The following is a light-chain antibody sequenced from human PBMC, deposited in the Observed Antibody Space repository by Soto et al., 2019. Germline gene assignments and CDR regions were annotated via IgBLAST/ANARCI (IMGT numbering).Light chain of an antibody. CDR3: LQDYNYPYT. CDR1: QGIRND. V-gene: IGKV1-6*01. Sequence: AIQMTQSPSSLSASVGDRVTITCRASQGIRNDLGWYQQKPGRAPQLLIYAVSFLQSGVPSRFSGSGSGTDFTLTIXXXXXXDXATYYCLQDYNYPYTFGQGTKLEI. J-gene: IGKJ2*01. CDR2: AVS.